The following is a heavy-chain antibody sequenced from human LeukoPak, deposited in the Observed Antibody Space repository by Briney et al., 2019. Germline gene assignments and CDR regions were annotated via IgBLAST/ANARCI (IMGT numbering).Heavy chain of an antibody. CDR2: IYPGDSDT. V-gene: IGHV5-51*01. CDR1: GYNLTNYW. Sequence: GESLKISCKGSGYNLTNYWIGWVRQMPGKGLEWMGVIYPGDSDTRYSPSFQGQVTISADKSISTAYLQWSSLKASDTAMYYCARGGVWFGERANFDYWGQGTLVTVSS. CDR3: ARGGVWFGERANFDY. J-gene: IGHJ4*02. D-gene: IGHD3-10*01.